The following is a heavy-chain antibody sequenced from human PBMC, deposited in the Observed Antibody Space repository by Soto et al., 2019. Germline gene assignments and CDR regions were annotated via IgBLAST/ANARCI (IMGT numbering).Heavy chain of an antibody. D-gene: IGHD6-13*01. Sequence: PSETLSLTCTVSGGSISSGGYYWSWIRQHPGKGLEWIGYIYYSGSTYYNPSLKSRVTISVDTSKNQFSLKLSSVTAADTAVYYCARSSSWYPTTVAFDIWGQGTMVTVSS. CDR1: GGSISSGGYY. J-gene: IGHJ3*02. V-gene: IGHV4-31*03. CDR2: IYYSGST. CDR3: ARSSSWYPTTVAFDI.